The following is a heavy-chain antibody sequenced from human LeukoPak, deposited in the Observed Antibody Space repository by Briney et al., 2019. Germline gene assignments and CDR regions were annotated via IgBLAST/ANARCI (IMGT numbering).Heavy chain of an antibody. D-gene: IGHD3-10*01. V-gene: IGHV4-61*02. CDR3: ARVTHYYGSGSYPY. CDR2: IYTSGST. CDR1: GGSISSGSYY. Sequence: SETLSLTCTVSGGSISSGSYYWSWIRQPAGKGLEWIGRIYTSGSTNYNPSLKSRVTISVDTSKNQFSLKLSSVTAADTAVYYCARVTHYYGSGSYPYWGQGTLDTVSS. J-gene: IGHJ4*02.